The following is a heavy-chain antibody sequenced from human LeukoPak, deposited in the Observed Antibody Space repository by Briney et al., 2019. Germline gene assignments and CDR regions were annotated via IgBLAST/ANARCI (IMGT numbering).Heavy chain of an antibody. Sequence: GGSLRLACAASGFTFSSYSMNWVRQAPGKGLGWVSSISSSSSYIYYADSVKGRFTISRDNAKNSLYLQMNSLRAEDTAVYYCARDEANYYDSSGYGFDYWGQGTLVTVSS. J-gene: IGHJ4*02. V-gene: IGHV3-21*01. CDR3: ARDEANYYDSSGYGFDY. CDR1: GFTFSSYS. CDR2: ISSSSSYI. D-gene: IGHD3-22*01.